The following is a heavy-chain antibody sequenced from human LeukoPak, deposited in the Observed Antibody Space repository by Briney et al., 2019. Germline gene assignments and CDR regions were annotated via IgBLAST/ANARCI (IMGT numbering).Heavy chain of an antibody. V-gene: IGHV4-59*01. D-gene: IGHD2-21*02. Sequence: SETLSLTCTVSGGSISSYYWSWIRQPPGKGLEWIGDIYYSGSTNYNPSLKSRVTISVDTSKNQFSLKLSSVTAADTAVYYCARARGRHIVVVTAINDWYFDLWGRGTLVTVSS. CDR1: GGSISSYY. CDR2: IYYSGST. CDR3: ARARGRHIVVVTAINDWYFDL. J-gene: IGHJ2*01.